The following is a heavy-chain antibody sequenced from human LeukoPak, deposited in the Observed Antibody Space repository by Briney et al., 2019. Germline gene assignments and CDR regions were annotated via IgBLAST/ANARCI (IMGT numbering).Heavy chain of an antibody. J-gene: IGHJ4*02. CDR2: ISGSGGST. V-gene: IGHV3-23*01. Sequence: PGGSLRLSCAASGFTFSSYAMSWVRQAPGKGLEWVSAISGSGGSTYYADSVKGRFTISKDNSKNTLYLQMNSLRAEDTAVYYCAKVHSYGAVTGREDYWGQGTLVTVSS. CDR1: GFTFSSYA. CDR3: AKVHSYGAVTGREDY. D-gene: IGHD4-17*01.